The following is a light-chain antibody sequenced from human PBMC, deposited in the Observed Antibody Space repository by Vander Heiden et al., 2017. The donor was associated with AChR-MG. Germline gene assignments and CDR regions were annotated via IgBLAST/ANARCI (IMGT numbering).Light chain of an antibody. CDR3: QQSDSTPQT. CDR1: QSISSY. CDR2: AAS. Sequence: DLPMTQSPSSLSASVGDRVTITCRASQSISSYLNWYQQKPGKAPKLLIYAASSLQSGVPSRFSGSGSGTDFTLTISSLQPEDFATYYCQQSDSTPQTFGQGTKLEIK. V-gene: IGKV1-39*01. J-gene: IGKJ2*01.